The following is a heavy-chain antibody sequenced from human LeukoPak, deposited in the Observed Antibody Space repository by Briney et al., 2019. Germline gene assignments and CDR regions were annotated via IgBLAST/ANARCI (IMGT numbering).Heavy chain of an antibody. CDR2: IHYTGST. Sequence: SETLSLTCTVSGVSMSNMYWSWIRQPPGKGLEWIGYIHYTGSTNYNPSLKSRISMSVDTSKSQLSPRLTSVTAADTALYYCARGGWSLDYWGQGTLVAVSS. J-gene: IGHJ4*02. D-gene: IGHD6-19*01. CDR1: GVSMSNMY. V-gene: IGHV4-59*01. CDR3: ARGGWSLDY.